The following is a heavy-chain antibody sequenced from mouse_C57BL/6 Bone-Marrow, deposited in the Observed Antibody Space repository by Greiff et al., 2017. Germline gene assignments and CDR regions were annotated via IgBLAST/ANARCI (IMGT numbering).Heavy chain of an antibody. CDR2: IDPEDGET. CDR3: ARVDYHCDG. Sequence: VQLKQSGAELVKPGASVKLSCTASGFNIKDYYMHWVKQRTEQGLEWIGRIDPEDGETKYAPKFQGKATLTANTSSSTAYMELSSLTSEDSAVYYCARVDYHCDGWGKGTTLTVSS. CDR1: GFNIKDYY. D-gene: IGHD2-4*01. V-gene: IGHV14-2*01. J-gene: IGHJ2*01.